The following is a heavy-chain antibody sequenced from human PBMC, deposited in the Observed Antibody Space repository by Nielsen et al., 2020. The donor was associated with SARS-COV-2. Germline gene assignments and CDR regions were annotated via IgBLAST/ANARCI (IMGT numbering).Heavy chain of an antibody. CDR3: ARDNWGRMDV. CDR1: GFTTSSSF. V-gene: IGHV3-66*01. D-gene: IGHD7-27*01. Sequence: GESLKISCAASGFTTSSSFMSWVRQAAGKGLDWVSVIYTDGSTSHADSVKGRFTISRDNSKNTLYLQMNSLRAEDTAVYYCARDNWGRMDVWGQGTTVTVSS. CDR2: IYTDGST. J-gene: IGHJ6*02.